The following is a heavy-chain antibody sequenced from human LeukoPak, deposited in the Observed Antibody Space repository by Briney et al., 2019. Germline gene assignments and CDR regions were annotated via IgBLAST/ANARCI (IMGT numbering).Heavy chain of an antibody. D-gene: IGHD1-14*01. V-gene: IGHV4-4*02. Sequence: SETLSLTCDVSGGSISSTYWWTWVRQSPGKGLEWIGEIYHSGITNYNPSLKSRVTISVDKPKNHFSLKLSSVTAADTAVYYCASEDPDRKIDYWGQGTLVTVSS. CDR1: GGSISSTYW. J-gene: IGHJ4*02. CDR2: IYHSGIT. CDR3: ASEDPDRKIDY.